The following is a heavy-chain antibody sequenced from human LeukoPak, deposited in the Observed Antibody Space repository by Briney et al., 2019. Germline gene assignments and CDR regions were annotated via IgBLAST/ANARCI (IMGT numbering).Heavy chain of an antibody. Sequence: PSETLSLTCTVSGVSISSSNSYWGWIRQPPGKGLEWIGSIYYSGNTYYNASLKSQVSISIDTSKNQFSLRLTSVTAADPAVYYCARGGGLGYDYVWGSYRLDYWGQGTLVTVSS. CDR2: IYYSGNT. J-gene: IGHJ4*02. D-gene: IGHD3-16*02. CDR3: ARGGGLGYDYVWGSYRLDY. V-gene: IGHV4-39*01. CDR1: GVSISSSNSY.